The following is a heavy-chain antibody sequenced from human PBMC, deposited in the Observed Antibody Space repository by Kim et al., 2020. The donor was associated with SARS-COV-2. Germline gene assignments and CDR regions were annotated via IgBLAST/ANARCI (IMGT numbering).Heavy chain of an antibody. Sequence: SETLSLTCTFSGGSISTSSYYWGWIRQPPGKGLEWIGTVFYSGVTHYNPSLQSRVTISMDTSQNSFSLKLSSGTAADTAIYFCARHPDFWSGYHIDTWGQGTLVTVSS. D-gene: IGHD3-3*01. CDR3: ARHPDFWSGYHIDT. V-gene: IGHV4-39*01. CDR2: VFYSGVT. CDR1: GGSISTSSYY. J-gene: IGHJ5*02.